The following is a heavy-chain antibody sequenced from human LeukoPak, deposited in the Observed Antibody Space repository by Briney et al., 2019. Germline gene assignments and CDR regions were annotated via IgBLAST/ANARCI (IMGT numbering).Heavy chain of an antibody. CDR2: IYYSGNT. CDR1: GGSISNYY. Sequence: SETLSLTCTVSGGSISNYYWSWVRQPPGKGLEWIGYIYYSGNTNYNPSLKSRVTISVDTSKNQFSLKLSSVTVADTAVYYCASHYFDDAFDIWGRGTMVTVSS. J-gene: IGHJ3*02. CDR3: ASHYFDDAFDI. V-gene: IGHV4-59*08. D-gene: IGHD3-10*01.